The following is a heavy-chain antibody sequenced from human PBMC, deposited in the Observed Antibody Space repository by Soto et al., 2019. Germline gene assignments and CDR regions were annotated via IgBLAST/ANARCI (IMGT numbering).Heavy chain of an antibody. CDR2: IYYSGST. Sequence: ETLSLTCTVSGGSISSYYWSWIRQPPGKGLEWIGYIYYSGSTNYNPSLKSRVTISVDTSKNQFSLKLSSVTAADTAVYYCASPLRQYYYDSSGYYENYGMDVWGQGTTVTVSS. J-gene: IGHJ6*02. CDR3: ASPLRQYYYDSSGYYENYGMDV. CDR1: GGSISSYY. D-gene: IGHD3-22*01. V-gene: IGHV4-59*01.